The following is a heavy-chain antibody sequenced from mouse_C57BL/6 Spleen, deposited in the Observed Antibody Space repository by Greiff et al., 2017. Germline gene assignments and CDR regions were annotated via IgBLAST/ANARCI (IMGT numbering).Heavy chain of an antibody. CDR1: GYTFTDYY. CDR2: IYPGSGNT. V-gene: IGHV1-76*01. J-gene: IGHJ4*01. CDR3: ARAFSYAMGY. Sequence: LQESGAELVRPGASVKLSCKASGYTFTDYYINWVKQRPGQGLEWIARIYPGSGNTYYNEKFKGKATVTAEKSSSTAYMQLSSLTSEDSAVYFCARAFSYAMGYWGQGTSVTVSS.